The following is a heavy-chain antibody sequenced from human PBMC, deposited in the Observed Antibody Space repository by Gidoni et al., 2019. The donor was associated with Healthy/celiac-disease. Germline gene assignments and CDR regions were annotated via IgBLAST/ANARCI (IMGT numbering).Heavy chain of an antibody. CDR1: GFTFSSYG. V-gene: IGHV3-30*18. J-gene: IGHJ4*02. Sequence: QVQLLESGGGVVQPGRSLRPSCEASGFTFSSYGMHWVRQAPGKGLEWVAVISYDGSNKYYADSVKGRFTISRDNSKNTLYLQMNSLRAEDTAVYYCAKGDSYGHGFDYWGQGTLVTVSS. D-gene: IGHD5-18*01. CDR3: AKGDSYGHGFDY. CDR2: ISYDGSNK.